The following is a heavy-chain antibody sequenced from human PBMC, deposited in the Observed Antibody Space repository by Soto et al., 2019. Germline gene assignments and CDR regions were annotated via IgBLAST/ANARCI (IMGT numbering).Heavy chain of an antibody. CDR1: GGSVSSGSYY. J-gene: IGHJ6*02. V-gene: IGHV4-61*01. CDR3: ARERGYSRSWYQAGANYYYGIDV. D-gene: IGHD6-13*01. Sequence: QVQLQESGPGLVKPSETLSLTCTVSGGSVSSGSYYWSWIRQPPGKGLEWIGYIYYSGSTNYNPSLTSRVTISVDTSTNQFALKLSSVTAAETAVYYCARERGYSRSWYQAGANYYYGIDVWGQGTTVTVSS. CDR2: IYYSGST.